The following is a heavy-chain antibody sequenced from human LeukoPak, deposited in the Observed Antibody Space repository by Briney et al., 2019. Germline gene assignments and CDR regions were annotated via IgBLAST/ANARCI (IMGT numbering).Heavy chain of an antibody. CDR2: ISSSSSYI. Sequence: GGSLRLSCAASGFTFSSYSMIWVRQAPGKGLEWVSSISSSSSYIYYADSVKGRFTISRDNAKNSLYLQMNSLRAEDTAVYYCAREREKNYYYYMDVWGKGTTVTISS. CDR1: GFTFSSYS. D-gene: IGHD5-24*01. CDR3: AREREKNYYYYMDV. V-gene: IGHV3-21*01. J-gene: IGHJ6*03.